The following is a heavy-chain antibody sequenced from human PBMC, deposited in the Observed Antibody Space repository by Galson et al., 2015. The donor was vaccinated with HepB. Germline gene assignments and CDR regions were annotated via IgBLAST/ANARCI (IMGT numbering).Heavy chain of an antibody. CDR1: GFTFDDYT. Sequence: SLRLSCAASGFTFDDYTMHWVRQAPGKGLEWVSLISWDGGSTYYADSVKGRFTISRGNSKNSLYLQMNSLRTEDTALYYCAKDGSSFDIYYYYYYMDVWGKGTTVTVSS. J-gene: IGHJ6*03. D-gene: IGHD6-13*01. CDR2: ISWDGGST. V-gene: IGHV3-43*01. CDR3: AKDGSSFDIYYYYYYMDV.